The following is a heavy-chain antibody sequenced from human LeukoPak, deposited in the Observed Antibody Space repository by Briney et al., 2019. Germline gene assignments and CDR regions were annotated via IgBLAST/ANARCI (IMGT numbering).Heavy chain of an antibody. CDR2: VYYSGSP. CDR1: GGSISSYF. Sequence: SETLSLTCTVSGGSISSYFWSWIRQPPGRGLEWIGFVYYSGSPNYNPSLKSRVAISVDTSKNQFSLRLYSVTAADTAVYYCARESTYGDYTRRYYFDSWGQGALVTVSS. V-gene: IGHV4-59*01. CDR3: ARESTYGDYTRRYYFDS. J-gene: IGHJ4*02. D-gene: IGHD4-17*01.